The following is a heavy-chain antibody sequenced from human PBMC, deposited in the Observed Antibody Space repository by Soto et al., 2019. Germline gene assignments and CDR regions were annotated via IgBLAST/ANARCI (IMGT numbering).Heavy chain of an antibody. J-gene: IGHJ6*04. D-gene: IGHD4-17*01. V-gene: IGHV4-30-2*01. CDR1: GGSISSGGYS. CDR3: ARAHYGDYGYGMDV. Sequence: QLQLQESGSGLVKPSQTLSLTCAVSGGSISSGGYSWTWIRQPPGKGLEWIGYIYDSGTTYYNPSPKRRVTISVDRSQNQFSLKLSSVTAADTAVYYCARAHYGDYGYGMDVWGKGTTVTVSS. CDR2: IYDSGTT.